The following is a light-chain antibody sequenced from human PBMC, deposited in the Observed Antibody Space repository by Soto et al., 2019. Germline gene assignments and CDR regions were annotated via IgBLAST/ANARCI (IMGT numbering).Light chain of an antibody. Sequence: QSVLTQPPSASGSPGQSVTISCTGTGSDVGGYNYVSWYQQHPGKVPKLMIYEVTKRPSGVPDRFSGSKSGNTASLPVSGLQVVEEADNYGISYVVSINSAVFGTGTRVTVL. CDR3: ISYVVSINSAV. CDR1: GSDVGGYNY. J-gene: IGLJ1*01. V-gene: IGLV2-8*01. CDR2: EVT.